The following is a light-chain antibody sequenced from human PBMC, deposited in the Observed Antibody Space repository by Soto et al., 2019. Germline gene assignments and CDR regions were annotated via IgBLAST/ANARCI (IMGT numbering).Light chain of an antibody. Sequence: QSVLTQPASVSGSPGQSITISCTGTSSDVGGYNYVSWYQQHPGKAPKLMIYEVSNRPSGVSNRFSGSKSGNTASLTISGLQAEEEADYSCSSYKSSSTLVFGTGTKVTVL. CDR1: SSDVGGYNY. CDR3: SSYKSSSTLV. V-gene: IGLV2-14*01. J-gene: IGLJ1*01. CDR2: EVS.